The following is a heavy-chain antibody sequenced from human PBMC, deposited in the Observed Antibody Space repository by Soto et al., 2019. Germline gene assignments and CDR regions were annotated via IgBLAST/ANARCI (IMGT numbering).Heavy chain of an antibody. Sequence: SETLSLTCTVSGGSVNSDSYYWSWIRQPPGKGLEWIGYIYYSGSTNYNPSLKSRVTISVDTSKNQFSLKLSSVTAADTAVYYCARADFTIVGAGYYGMDVWGQGTTVTVSS. V-gene: IGHV4-61*01. CDR1: GGSVNSDSYY. CDR3: ARADFTIVGAGYYGMDV. J-gene: IGHJ6*02. CDR2: IYYSGST. D-gene: IGHD3-3*01.